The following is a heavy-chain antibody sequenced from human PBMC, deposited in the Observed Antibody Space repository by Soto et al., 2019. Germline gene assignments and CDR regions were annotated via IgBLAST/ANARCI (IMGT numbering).Heavy chain of an antibody. J-gene: IGHJ6*02. CDR3: ARVGATNLYYYYYGMDV. D-gene: IGHD1-26*01. CDR1: GGTFSSYA. Sequence: ASVKVSCKASGGTFSSYAISWVRQAPGQGLEWMGGIIPIFGTANYAQKFQGRVTITADKSTSTAYMELSSLRSEDTAVYYCARVGATNLYYYYYGMDVWGQGTTVTVSS. V-gene: IGHV1-69*06. CDR2: IIPIFGTA.